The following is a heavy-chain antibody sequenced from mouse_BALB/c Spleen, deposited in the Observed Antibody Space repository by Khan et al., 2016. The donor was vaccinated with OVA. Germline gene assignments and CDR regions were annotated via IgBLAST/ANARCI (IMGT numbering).Heavy chain of an antibody. CDR1: GFTFSTYA. Sequence: EVELVESGGGLVKPGGPLKLSCAASGFTFSTYAMSWVRQTPEKRLEWVATISSGGDNTYYPDSVKGRFTISRDNAKNTLYIQMSSLRSEDTAMYYCARHNYGPFTYWGQGTLVTVSA. CDR3: ARHNYGPFTY. CDR2: ISSGGDNT. D-gene: IGHD1-1*01. J-gene: IGHJ3*01. V-gene: IGHV5-9-3*01.